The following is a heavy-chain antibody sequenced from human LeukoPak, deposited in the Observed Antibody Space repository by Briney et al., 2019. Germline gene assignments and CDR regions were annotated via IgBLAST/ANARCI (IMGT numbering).Heavy chain of an antibody. J-gene: IGHJ4*02. CDR3: ARVGYFDWLFFDY. V-gene: IGHV4-59*01. CDR2: IYYSGST. Sequence: SGTLSLTCTVSGGSISSYYWSWIRQPPGKGLEWIGYIYYSGSTNYNPSLKSRVTISVDTSKNQFSLKLSSVTAADTAVYYCARVGYFDWLFFDYWGQGTLVTVSS. CDR1: GGSISSYY. D-gene: IGHD3-9*01.